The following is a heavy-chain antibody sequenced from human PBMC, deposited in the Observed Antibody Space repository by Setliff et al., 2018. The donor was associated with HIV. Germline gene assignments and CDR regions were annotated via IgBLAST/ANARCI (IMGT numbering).Heavy chain of an antibody. Sequence: GASVKVSCKASGYSFTGYYVNWVRQAPGQGLEWMGRINPKSGATNLAQKFQGRVTMTSDASIRTAYMELSGLTSDDTATYYCARDLAYCSGGSCYRPLIYYFYYMDVWGKGTTVTVSS. V-gene: IGHV1-2*06. CDR3: ARDLAYCSGGSCYRPLIYYFYYMDV. J-gene: IGHJ6*03. CDR2: INPKSGAT. CDR1: GYSFTGYY. D-gene: IGHD2-15*01.